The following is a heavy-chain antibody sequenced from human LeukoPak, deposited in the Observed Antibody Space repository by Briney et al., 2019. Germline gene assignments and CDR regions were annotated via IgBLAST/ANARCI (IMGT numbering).Heavy chain of an antibody. J-gene: IGHJ4*02. Sequence: GGSLRLSCAASGFIVSSDYMSWVRQSPGKGLEWVSVIYSGDRTYYADSVKGRFTISSDSSKNTLYLQMNSLRAEDTAVYYCARDGGYSYGYGFDYGGQGTLVTVSS. CDR2: IYSGDRT. CDR3: ARDGGYSYGYGFDY. D-gene: IGHD5-18*01. CDR1: GFIVSSDY. V-gene: IGHV3-66*01.